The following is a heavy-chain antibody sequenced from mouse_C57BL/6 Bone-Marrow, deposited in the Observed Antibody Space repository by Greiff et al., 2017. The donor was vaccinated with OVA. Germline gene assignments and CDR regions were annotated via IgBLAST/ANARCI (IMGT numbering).Heavy chain of an antibody. J-gene: IGHJ1*03. CDR3: ARPLTGSYWYFDV. CDR2: IDPSDSET. V-gene: IGHV1-52*01. Sequence: QVQLQQPGAELVRPGSSVKLSCKASGYTFTSYWMHWVKQRPIQGLEWIGNIDPSDSETHYNQKFKDKATLTVDKSSSTAYMQLSSLTSEDSAVYYCARPLTGSYWYFDVWGTGTTVTVSS. D-gene: IGHD4-1*01. CDR1: GYTFTSYW.